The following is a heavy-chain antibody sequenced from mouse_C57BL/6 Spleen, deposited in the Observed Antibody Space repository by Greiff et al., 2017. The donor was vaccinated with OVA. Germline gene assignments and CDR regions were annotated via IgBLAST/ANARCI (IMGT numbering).Heavy chain of an antibody. D-gene: IGHD1-1*01. CDR1: GFTFSSYA. V-gene: IGHV5-4*01. CDR3: ARDRDGSSYGYFDV. Sequence: EVMLVESGGGLVKPGGSLKLSCAASGFTFSSYAMSWVRQTPEKRLEWVATISDCGSYTYYPDNVKGRFPISRDNAKNNLYLKMSHLKSEDTAMYYCARDRDGSSYGYFDVWGTGTTVTVSS. J-gene: IGHJ1*03. CDR2: ISDCGSYT.